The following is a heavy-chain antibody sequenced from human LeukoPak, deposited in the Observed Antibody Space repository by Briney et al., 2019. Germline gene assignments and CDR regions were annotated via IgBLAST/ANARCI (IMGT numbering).Heavy chain of an antibody. D-gene: IGHD3-10*01. Sequence: SETLSLTCTVSGGSVSSGSYYWSWIRQPPGKGLEWIGYIYYSGSTNYNPSLKSRVTISVDTSKNQFSLKLSSVTAADTAVYYCARALMVQGVITYYYFDYWGQGTLVTVSS. V-gene: IGHV4-61*01. CDR2: IYYSGST. J-gene: IGHJ4*02. CDR1: GGSVSSGSYY. CDR3: ARALMVQGVITYYYFDY.